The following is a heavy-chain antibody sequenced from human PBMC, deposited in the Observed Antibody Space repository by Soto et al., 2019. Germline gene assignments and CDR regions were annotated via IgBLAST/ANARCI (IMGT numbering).Heavy chain of an antibody. Sequence: PSENLCVTSTFSEASVSGGYYYMSWIRQPPGKGMEWIAYIDYSGSTNYNPSLKSRVTISVDTSNNRFSLKLSSVTAADTAVYYCARIVQKDGGLLSTYHYGVDVWGQGTTVTVSS. CDR3: ARIVQKDGGLLSTYHYGVDV. J-gene: IGHJ6*01. CDR1: EASVSGGYYY. D-gene: IGHD3-10*01. CDR2: IDYSGST. V-gene: IGHV4-61*01.